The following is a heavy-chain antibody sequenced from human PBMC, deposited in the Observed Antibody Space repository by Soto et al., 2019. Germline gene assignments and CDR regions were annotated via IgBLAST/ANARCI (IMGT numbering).Heavy chain of an antibody. CDR3: AKGPQVLRYFDWLLSHFDY. J-gene: IGHJ4*02. V-gene: IGHV3-23*01. Sequence: HPGGSLRLSCAASGFTFSSYAMSWVRQAPGKGLEWVSAISGSGGSTYYADSVKGRFTISRDNSKNTLYLQMNSLRAEDTAVYYCAKGPQVLRYFDWLLSHFDYWGQGTLVTVSS. CDR2: ISGSGGST. D-gene: IGHD3-9*01. CDR1: GFTFSSYA.